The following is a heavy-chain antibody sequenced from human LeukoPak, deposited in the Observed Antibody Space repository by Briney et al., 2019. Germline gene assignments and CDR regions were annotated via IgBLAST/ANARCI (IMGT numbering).Heavy chain of an antibody. J-gene: IGHJ4*02. D-gene: IGHD3-22*01. CDR2: IYSSGST. CDR1: GGSISSNY. CDR3: ARGRAYYDSTGFYY. V-gene: IGHV4-59*08. Sequence: PSETLSLTCTVSGGSISSNYWSWIRQPPGKGLGWVGDIYSSGSTSYNPSLKSRVTISEDTSKNQFSLKLSSVTAADTAVYYCARGRAYYDSTGFYYWGQGTLVTVSS.